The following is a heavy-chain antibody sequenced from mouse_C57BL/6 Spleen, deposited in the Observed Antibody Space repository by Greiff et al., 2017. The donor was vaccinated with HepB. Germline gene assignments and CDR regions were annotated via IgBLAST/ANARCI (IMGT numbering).Heavy chain of an antibody. CDR1: GFNIKDYY. CDR3: TTYNSNYLAWFAY. J-gene: IGHJ3*01. D-gene: IGHD2-5*01. CDR2: IDPEDGDT. V-gene: IGHV14-1*01. Sequence: VHVKQSGAELVRPGASVKLSCTASGFNIKDYYMHWVKQRPEQGLEWIGRIDPEDGDTEYAPKFQGKATMTADTSSNTAYLQLSSLTSEDTAVYYCTTYNSNYLAWFAYWGQGTLVTVSA.